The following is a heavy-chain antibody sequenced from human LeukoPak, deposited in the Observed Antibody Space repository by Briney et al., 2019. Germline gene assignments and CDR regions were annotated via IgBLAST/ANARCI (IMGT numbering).Heavy chain of an antibody. CDR2: IIPILGIT. J-gene: IGHJ1*01. CDR1: EGTFNSYG. V-gene: IGHV1-69*04. CDR3: ARDLRGSSSWYDY. D-gene: IGHD6-13*01. Sequence: SVKVSCKASEGTFNSYGISWVRQAPGQGLEWMGRIIPILGITNYAQKFQGRVTITADKSTNTAYMELSSLRSEDTAVFYCARDLRGSSSWYDYRGQGTLVTVSS.